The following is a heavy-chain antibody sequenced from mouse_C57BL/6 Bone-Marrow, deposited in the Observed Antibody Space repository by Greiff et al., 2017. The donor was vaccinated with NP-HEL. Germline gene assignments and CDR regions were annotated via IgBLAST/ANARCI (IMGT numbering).Heavy chain of an antibody. J-gene: IGHJ2*01. CDR2: IDPNSGGT. CDR1: GYTFTSYW. V-gene: IGHV1-72*01. Sequence: VKLQQPGAELVKPGASVKLSCKASGYTFTSYWMHWVKQRPGRGLEWIGRIDPNSGGTKYNEKFKSKATLTVDKPSSTAYMQVSSLTSEDSAVYYCAREGYYGSSYEDYWGQGTTLTVSS. CDR3: AREGYYGSSYEDY. D-gene: IGHD1-1*01.